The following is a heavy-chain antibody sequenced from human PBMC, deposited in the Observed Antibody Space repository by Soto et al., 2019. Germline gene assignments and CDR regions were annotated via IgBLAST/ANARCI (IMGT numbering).Heavy chain of an antibody. CDR3: ATANPGYSSGWPTNNDY. CDR2: MNPNSGNT. V-gene: IGHV1-8*01. Sequence: ASVKVSCKASGYTFTSYDINWVRQATGQGLEWMGWMNPNSGNTGYAQKFQGRVTMTRNTSISTAYMELSSLRSEDTAVYYCATANPGYSSGWPTNNDYWGQGTLVTVSS. J-gene: IGHJ4*02. CDR1: GYTFTSYD. D-gene: IGHD6-19*01.